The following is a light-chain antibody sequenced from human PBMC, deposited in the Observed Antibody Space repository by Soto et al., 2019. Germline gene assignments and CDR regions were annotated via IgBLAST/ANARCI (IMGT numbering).Light chain of an antibody. CDR1: SSDVGGYDY. V-gene: IGLV2-8*01. Sequence: QSVLTQPPSASGSPGQAVTISCTGTSSDVGGYDYVSWYQQHPGKAPKLMIYEVTIRPSGVSDRFSGSKSGNTASLTISGLQAEKEAYYYGSSYPSSSTYVLGTAAKVTVL. CDR3: SSYPSSSTYV. CDR2: EVT. J-gene: IGLJ1*01.